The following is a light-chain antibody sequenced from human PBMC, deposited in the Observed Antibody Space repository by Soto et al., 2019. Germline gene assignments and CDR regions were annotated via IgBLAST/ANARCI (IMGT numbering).Light chain of an antibody. CDR2: EAS. CDR3: CSYGRSVV. V-gene: IGLV2-23*01. Sequence: QSALTQPASVSGSPGQSITISCTGISNDVGTYNLVSWYQQHPGKAPKLIIYEASKRPSGVPNRFSGSKSGNTASLTISGLHAEDEADYYCCSYGRSVVFGGGTKLTVL. J-gene: IGLJ2*01. CDR1: SNDVGTYNL.